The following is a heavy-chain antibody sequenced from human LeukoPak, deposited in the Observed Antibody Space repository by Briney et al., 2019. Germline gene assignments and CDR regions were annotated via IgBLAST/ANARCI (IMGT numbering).Heavy chain of an antibody. D-gene: IGHD2-15*01. Sequence: GESLKISCKGSGYSFTNYWIGWVRQMPGKGLEWMGIIYPGDSDTRYSPSFQGQVTISADKSIRIAYLQWSSLKASDTAMYYCARLFRNCSGGSCYSDWFDPWGQGTLVTVSS. CDR1: GYSFTNYW. CDR2: IYPGDSDT. J-gene: IGHJ5*02. V-gene: IGHV5-51*01. CDR3: ARLFRNCSGGSCYSDWFDP.